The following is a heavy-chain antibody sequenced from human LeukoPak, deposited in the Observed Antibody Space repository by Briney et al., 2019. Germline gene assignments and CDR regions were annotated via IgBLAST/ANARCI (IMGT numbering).Heavy chain of an antibody. CDR3: ARGLLQLWLEY. J-gene: IGHJ4*02. CDR2: ISAYNGNT. Sequence: ASVKVSCKASGYTFSSYGISWVRQAPGQGLEWMGWISAYNGNTNYAQKLQGRVTMTTDTSTSTAYMELSSLRSEDMAVYYCARGLLQLWLEYWGQGTLVTVSS. V-gene: IGHV1-18*03. CDR1: GYTFSSYG. D-gene: IGHD5-18*01.